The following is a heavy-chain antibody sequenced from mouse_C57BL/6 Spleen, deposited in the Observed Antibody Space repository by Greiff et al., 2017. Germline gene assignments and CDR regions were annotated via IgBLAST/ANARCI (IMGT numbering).Heavy chain of an antibody. Sequence: QVQLQQSGAELVKPGASVKLSCKASGYTFTSYWMHWVKQRPGRGLEWIGDINPNNGGTSYNQKFKGKATWTVDKSSSTAYMELRILTSDDSAVYYCARRGITTGYYFDYWGQGTTLTVSS. CDR1: GYTFTSYW. J-gene: IGHJ2*01. D-gene: IGHD2-4*01. CDR2: INPNNGGT. V-gene: IGHV1-53*01. CDR3: ARRGITTGYYFDY.